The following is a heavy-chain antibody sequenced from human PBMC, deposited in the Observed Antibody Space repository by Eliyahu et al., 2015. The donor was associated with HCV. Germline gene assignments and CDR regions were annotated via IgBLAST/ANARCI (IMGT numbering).Heavy chain of an antibody. D-gene: IGHD6-6*01. CDR3: ARGEEYSILDS. Sequence: QVQLQESGPGLVKPSQTLSLTCTVXGDSISSGSYYWTWIRQPAGKGLEWIGXSYTSGSTNYXPSLKSRVTISVDTSKNQFSLKLSSVTAADTAVYYCARGEEYSILDSWGQGTLVTVSS. CDR1: GDSISSGSYY. J-gene: IGHJ4*02. V-gene: IGHV4-61*02. CDR2: SYTSGST.